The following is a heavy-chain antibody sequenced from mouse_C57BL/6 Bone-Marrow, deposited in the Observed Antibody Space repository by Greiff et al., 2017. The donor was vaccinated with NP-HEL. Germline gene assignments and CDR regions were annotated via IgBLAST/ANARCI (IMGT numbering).Heavy chain of an antibody. CDR3: ARTGGFFYWYFDV. Sequence: QVQLQQSGPGLVQPSQSLSITCTVSGFSLTSYGVHWVRQSPGKGLEWLGVIWSGGSTDYNAAFISRLSISKDNSTSQVFFKMNSLQADDTAIYYCARTGGFFYWYFDVWGTGTTVTVSS. CDR2: IWSGGST. J-gene: IGHJ1*03. V-gene: IGHV2-2*01. CDR1: GFSLTSYG.